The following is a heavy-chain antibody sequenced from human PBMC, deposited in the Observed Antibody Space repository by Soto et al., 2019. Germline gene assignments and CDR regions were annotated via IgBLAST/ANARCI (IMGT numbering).Heavy chain of an antibody. D-gene: IGHD3-3*01. CDR2: ISNEGSSQ. CDR3: AKTITTLGMSSRRGRGALIDN. Sequence: QVQLVESGGGVVQPGTSLRLSCAASGFSFRSYGMHWVRQAPGKGLEWLAVISNEGSSQHYADSVKGRFTISRDNAENTLSLLMDSLRPEDTAVYYCAKTITTLGMSSRRGRGALIDNWGQGTLVTVSS. J-gene: IGHJ4*02. CDR1: GFSFRSYG. V-gene: IGHV3-30*18.